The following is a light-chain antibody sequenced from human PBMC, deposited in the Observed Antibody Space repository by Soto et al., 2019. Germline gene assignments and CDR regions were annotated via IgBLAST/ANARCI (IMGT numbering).Light chain of an antibody. J-gene: IGKJ1*01. CDR1: QNVITY. V-gene: IGKV1-39*01. CDR3: ERTHAVART. Sequence: DLQMTSSPSYLSASVGDRDPITCRASQNVITYLNWYQQKPGKAPKLLIYAASSLQSGVPLRFSGSGSGTTFILAMSSLQPEYFATYFCERTHAVARTCGQGTKVDIK. CDR2: AAS.